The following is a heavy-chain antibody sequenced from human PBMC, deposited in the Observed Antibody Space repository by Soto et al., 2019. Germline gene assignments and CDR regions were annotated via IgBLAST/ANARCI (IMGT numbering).Heavy chain of an antibody. CDR3: ARDLGGSVSYSPLDYGMDV. J-gene: IGHJ6*02. V-gene: IGHV1-69*06. D-gene: IGHD3-10*01. Sequence: QVQLVQSGAEVKKPGSSVKVSCKASGGTFSSYAISWVRQAPGQGLEWMGGIIPIFGTANYAQKFQGRVTITADKSTSTAYMELSSLRSEDTAVYYCARDLGGSVSYSPLDYGMDVWGQGTTVTVSS. CDR2: IIPIFGTA. CDR1: GGTFSSYA.